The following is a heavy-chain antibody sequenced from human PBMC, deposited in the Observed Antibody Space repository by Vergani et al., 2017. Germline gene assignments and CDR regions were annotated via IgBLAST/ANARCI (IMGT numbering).Heavy chain of an antibody. CDR1: GGSISSGGYY. CDR2: IYYSGST. J-gene: IGHJ4*02. CDR3: AIEGRPPYSGSYSVDY. D-gene: IGHD1-26*01. Sequence: QVQLQESGPGLVKPSQTLSLTCTVSGGSISSGGYYWSWIRQPPGKGLEWIGYIYYSGSTYYNPSLKSRVTISVDTSKNQFSLKLSSVTAADTAVYYCAIEGRPPYSGSYSVDYWGQGTLVTVSS. V-gene: IGHV4-31*03.